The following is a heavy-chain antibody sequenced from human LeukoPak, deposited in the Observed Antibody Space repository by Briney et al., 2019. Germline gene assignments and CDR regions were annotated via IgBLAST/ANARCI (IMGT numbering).Heavy chain of an antibody. J-gene: IGHJ6*03. D-gene: IGHD2-21*01. Sequence: SETLSLTCTVSGGSISSSIYYWGWIRQSPGKGLEWIGSIYYSGSTYYNPSLKSRVTISVDTSKNQFSLNLSSVTAADTAVYYCARVDWLANYYYYMDVWGKGTTVTVSS. CDR1: GGSISSSIYY. CDR2: IYYSGST. V-gene: IGHV4-39*07. CDR3: ARVDWLANYYYYMDV.